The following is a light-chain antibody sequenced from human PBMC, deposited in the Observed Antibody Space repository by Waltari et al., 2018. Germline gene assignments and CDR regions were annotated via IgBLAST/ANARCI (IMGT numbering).Light chain of an antibody. V-gene: IGKV1-5*03. CDR3: QQYHTFYS. CDR2: KTS. J-gene: IGKJ2*03. Sequence: DIQMTQSPSTLSASVGDTVTITCRASQSISHWLAWYQQKPGKAPKLLIYKTSILERGVPSRFSGVGSETEFALTFSSLQPDDFATYHCQQYHTFYSFGQGTKLEIK. CDR1: QSISHW.